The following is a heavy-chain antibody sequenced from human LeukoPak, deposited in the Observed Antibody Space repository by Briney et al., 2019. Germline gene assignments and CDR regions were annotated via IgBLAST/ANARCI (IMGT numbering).Heavy chain of an antibody. J-gene: IGHJ4*02. CDR2: INHSGST. D-gene: IGHD1-26*01. CDR1: GGSFSGYY. Sequence: PSETLSLTCAVYGGSFSGYYWSWIRQSPGKGLEWIGEINHSGSTNYNPSLKGRVTISLDTSKNQFSLKLSSVTAADTAVYYCARGSRWELPLDYWGQGTLVTVSS. V-gene: IGHV4-34*01. CDR3: ARGSRWELPLDY.